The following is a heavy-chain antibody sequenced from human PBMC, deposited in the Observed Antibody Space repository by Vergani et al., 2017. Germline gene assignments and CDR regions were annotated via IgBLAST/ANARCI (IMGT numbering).Heavy chain of an antibody. V-gene: IGHV4-38-2*01. CDR1: DSSIMTNPY. CDR2: IHHSGDT. Sequence: QVQLQESGPGLVKPSETLTLTCDVSDSSIMTNPYWGWFRPSPGKGLEWIGCIHHSGDTHYNSSLKSRVSISIVSSSKFSLSLTSVTAADTAIYYCARHRGSWGFYPSSDFYGMDVWGHGTTVTVSS. J-gene: IGHJ6*02. CDR3: ARHRGSWGFYPSSDFYGMDV. D-gene: IGHD3-10*01.